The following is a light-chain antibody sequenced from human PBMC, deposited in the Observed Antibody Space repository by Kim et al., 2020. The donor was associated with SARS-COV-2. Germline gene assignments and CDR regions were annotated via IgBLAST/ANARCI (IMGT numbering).Light chain of an antibody. CDR3: SSYTTDSTLV. V-gene: IGLV2-14*03. CDR2: DVN. J-gene: IGLJ1*01. Sequence: QSALTQPASVSGSPGQSVTLSCNGTSSDIGALNYVSWYQQHPGKPPKLVISDVNNRPSGVSDRFSGSKSGNTASLSIFGLQTEDEADYYCSSYTTDSTLVFGGRTKVTVL. CDR1: SSDIGALNY.